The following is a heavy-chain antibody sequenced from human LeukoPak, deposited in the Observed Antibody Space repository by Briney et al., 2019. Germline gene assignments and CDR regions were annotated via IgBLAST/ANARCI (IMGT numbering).Heavy chain of an antibody. Sequence: GESLKISCKGSGYSFADYWIGWVRQMPGKGLEWMGIIYPGASDTRYSPSFQGQVTISADKSINTAHLQWSGLKASDTAMYYCARLDYLLLAFDIWGQGTMVTVSS. CDR2: IYPGASDT. V-gene: IGHV5-51*01. D-gene: IGHD4-11*01. J-gene: IGHJ3*02. CDR3: ARLDYLLLAFDI. CDR1: GYSFADYW.